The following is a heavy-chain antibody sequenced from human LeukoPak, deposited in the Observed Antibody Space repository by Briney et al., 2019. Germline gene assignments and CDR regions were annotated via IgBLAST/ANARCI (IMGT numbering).Heavy chain of an antibody. D-gene: IGHD5-12*01. J-gene: IGHJ5*02. CDR2: ISAYNGNT. CDR3: ARDLLRGDSYSGYDLGGWLDP. CDR1: GYTFTSYG. Sequence: AASVKVSCKASGYTFTSYGISWVRQAPGQGLEWMGWISAYNGNTNYAQKLQGRVTMTTDTSTSTAYMELRSLRSDDTAVYYCARDLLRGDSYSGYDLGGWLDPWGQGTLVTVSS. V-gene: IGHV1-18*01.